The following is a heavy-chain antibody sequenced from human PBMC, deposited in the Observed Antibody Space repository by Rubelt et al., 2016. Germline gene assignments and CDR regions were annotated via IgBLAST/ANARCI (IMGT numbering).Heavy chain of an antibody. J-gene: IGHJ4*02. D-gene: IGHD6-19*01. Sequence: VHLVESGGTLVQPGGSLRLSCAASGFTFSNYWMSWVRQAPGKGLEWVANINEDGGEKYNVDSVKGRFTISRDNAKNSRFLQMNSLTVEDTAVYYCAGWSYFDYWGQGALVTVSS. CDR3: AGWSYFDY. CDR2: INEDGGEK. CDR1: GFTFSNYW. V-gene: IGHV3-7*01.